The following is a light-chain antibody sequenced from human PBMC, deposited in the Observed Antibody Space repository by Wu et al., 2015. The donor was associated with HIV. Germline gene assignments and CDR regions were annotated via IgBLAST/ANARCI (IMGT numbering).Light chain of an antibody. J-gene: IGKJ5*01. Sequence: EIVLTQSPATLSLSPGERATLSCRSSQSVSTYLAWYQQKPGQAPRLLIYGASNRATGIPASFSGSGSGTDFTLTISSLEPEDFAVYYCQHRSSWALTFGQGTRLETK. CDR1: QSVSTY. CDR3: QHRSSWALT. CDR2: GAS. V-gene: IGKV3-11*01.